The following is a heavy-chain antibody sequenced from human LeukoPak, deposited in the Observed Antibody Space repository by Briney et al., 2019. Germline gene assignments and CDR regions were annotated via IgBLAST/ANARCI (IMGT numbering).Heavy chain of an antibody. D-gene: IGHD3-10*01. CDR1: GFTFSGYA. CDR3: ARADTDGGYYYYYGMDV. Sequence: GRSLRLSCAASGFTFSGYAMHWVRQAPGKGLEWVAVISYDGSNKYYADSVKGRFTISRDNSKNTLYLQMNSLRAEDTAVYYCARADTDGGYYYYYGMDVWGQGTTVTVSS. J-gene: IGHJ6*02. V-gene: IGHV3-30-3*01. CDR2: ISYDGSNK.